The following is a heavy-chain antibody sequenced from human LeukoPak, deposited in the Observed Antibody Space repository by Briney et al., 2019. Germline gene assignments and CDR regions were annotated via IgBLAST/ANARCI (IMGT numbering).Heavy chain of an antibody. CDR1: GFTFRSYS. D-gene: IGHD6-13*01. V-gene: IGHV3-21*01. CDR2: ITGSSNYI. CDR3: ARGIGAAGQYYFDS. Sequence: PGGSLRLSCAASGFTFRSYSVDWVRQAPGKGLEWVSSITGSSNYIYYADSLKGRFTISRDNAKNSLFLQMNSLRAEDTAVYYCARGIGAAGQYYFDSWGQGTLVTVSS. J-gene: IGHJ4*02.